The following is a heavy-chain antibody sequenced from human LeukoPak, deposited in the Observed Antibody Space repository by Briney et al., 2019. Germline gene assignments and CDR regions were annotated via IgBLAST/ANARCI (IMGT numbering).Heavy chain of an antibody. CDR2: LYYSGST. D-gene: IGHD5-12*01. Sequence: SETLSLTPTVSDGSISGVNWCSGSARQPLGEWLGWIGSLYYSGSTYYNPSLKSRVTMSIDTSKNQFSLKLTSVTAADTAVYYCARTRGYSGYDQKRPFDYWGQGTLVTVSS. J-gene: IGHJ4*02. V-gene: IGHV4-39*01. CDR1: DGSISGVNWC. CDR3: ARTRGYSGYDQKRPFDY.